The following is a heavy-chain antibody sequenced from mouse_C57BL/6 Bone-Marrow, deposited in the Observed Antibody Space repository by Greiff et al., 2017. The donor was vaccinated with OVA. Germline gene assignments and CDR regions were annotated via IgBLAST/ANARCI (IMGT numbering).Heavy chain of an antibody. Sequence: EVKLQQSGPELVKPGASVKISCKASGYSFTDYNMNWVKQSNGKSLEWIGVINPNYGTTSYNQKFKGKATLTVDQTSSTAYMQLNSLTSEDSAVYYCAFYYGSSYRYFDVWGTGTTVTVSS. CDR3: AFYYGSSYRYFDV. CDR2: INPNYGTT. J-gene: IGHJ1*03. CDR1: GYSFTDYN. D-gene: IGHD1-1*01. V-gene: IGHV1-39*01.